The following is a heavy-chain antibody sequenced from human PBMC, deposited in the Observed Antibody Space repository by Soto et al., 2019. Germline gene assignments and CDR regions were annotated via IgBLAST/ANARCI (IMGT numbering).Heavy chain of an antibody. Sequence: QVQLQESGPGLVKPSGTLSLTCAVSGGSISSSNWWSWVRQPPGKGLEWIGEIYHSGSTNYNPSLKSRVTISVDKSKNQFSLKLSSVTAADTAVYYCATSYYYDSSGYHYGGVDYWGQGTLVTVSS. CDR2: IYHSGST. V-gene: IGHV4-4*02. J-gene: IGHJ4*02. CDR3: ATSYYYDSSGYHYGGVDY. D-gene: IGHD3-22*01. CDR1: GGSISSSNW.